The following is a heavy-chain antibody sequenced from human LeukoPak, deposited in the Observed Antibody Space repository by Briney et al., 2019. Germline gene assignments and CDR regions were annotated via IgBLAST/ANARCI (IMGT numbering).Heavy chain of an antibody. Sequence: KESGPTLVKPTQTLTLTCTFSGFSLSTSGMCVSWIRQPPGKALEWLARIDWDDDKYYSTSLKTRLTISKDTSKNQVVLTMTNMDPVDTATYYCATVTTGCYYYYMDVWGKGTTVTVSS. CDR3: ATVTTGCYYYYMDV. CDR2: IDWDDDK. J-gene: IGHJ6*03. D-gene: IGHD4-17*01. CDR1: GFSLSTSGMC. V-gene: IGHV2-70*12.